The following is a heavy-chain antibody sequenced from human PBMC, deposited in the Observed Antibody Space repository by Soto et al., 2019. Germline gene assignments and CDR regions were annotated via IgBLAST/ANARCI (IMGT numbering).Heavy chain of an antibody. CDR3: ARDIAVAGTGYGMDV. V-gene: IGHV1-18*04. J-gene: IGHJ6*02. D-gene: IGHD6-19*01. CDR1: GYTFTSYG. CDR2: ISAYNGNT. Sequence: ASVKVSCKASGYTFTSYGISWVRQAPGQGLEWMGWISAYNGNTNYAQKLQCRVTMTTDTSTSTAYMELRSLRSDDTAVYYCARDIAVAGTGYGMDVWGQGTTVTVSS.